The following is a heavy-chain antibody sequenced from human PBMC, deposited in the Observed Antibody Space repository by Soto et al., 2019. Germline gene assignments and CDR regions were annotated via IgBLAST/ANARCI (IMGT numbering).Heavy chain of an antibody. CDR1: GFTFSSCS. CDR2: ISSSSSYI. D-gene: IGHD3-10*01. J-gene: IGHJ6*02. CDR3: ARDLSXGIHGSGSYYYYYGMDV. V-gene: IGHV3-21*01. Sequence: GGSLRLSCAASGFTFSSCSMNWVRQAPGKGLEWVSSISSSSSYIYYADSVKGRFTISRDNAKNSLYLQMNSLRAEDTAVYYCARDLSXGIHGSGSYYYYYGMDVWGQGTTVTVSS.